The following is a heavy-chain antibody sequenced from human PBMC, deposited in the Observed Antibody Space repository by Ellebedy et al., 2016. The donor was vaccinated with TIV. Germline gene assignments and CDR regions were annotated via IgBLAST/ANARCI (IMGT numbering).Heavy chain of an antibody. CDR1: GGSIGSYY. CDR2: IYFSGST. V-gene: IGHV4-59*01. CDR3: ASGRKWLQSSFDY. J-gene: IGHJ4*02. Sequence: MPSETLSLTCTVSGGSIGSYYWSWIRQPPGMPLEWIGYIYFSGSTNYNPSLKSRVSISVDSSRNQFSLRLKSATAADTAVYYCASGRKWLQSSFDYWGQGSLVTVSS. D-gene: IGHD5-24*01.